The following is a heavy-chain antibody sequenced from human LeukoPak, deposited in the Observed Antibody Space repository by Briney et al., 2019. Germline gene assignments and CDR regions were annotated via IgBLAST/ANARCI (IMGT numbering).Heavy chain of an antibody. V-gene: IGHV2-5*01. CDR2: IYWNDDK. D-gene: IGHD5-18*01. CDR3: AHSRYNYGYLFDY. Sequence: SGPTLVKPTQTLTLTCTFSGFSLSTNGVGVGWIRQPPGKALEWLALIYWNDDKRYSPSLKSRLTITKDTSKNHVALTVTNVDPVDTATYYCAHSRYNYGYLFDYWGQGTLVTVSS. J-gene: IGHJ4*02. CDR1: GFSLSTNGVG.